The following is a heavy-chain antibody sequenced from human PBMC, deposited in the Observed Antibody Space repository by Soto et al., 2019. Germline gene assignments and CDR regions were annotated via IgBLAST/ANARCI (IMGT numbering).Heavy chain of an antibody. D-gene: IGHD3-10*01. CDR1: GFSLTTSGVG. J-gene: IGHJ6*02. CDR2: IYGVDDK. Sequence: QITLKESGPTLVKPTQTLTLTCTFSGFSLTTSGVGVGWIRQPPGKALEWLALIYGVDDKRYSPSLKSRLTITGDTSKNPLVLTMTNMDPADTATYYCAHRHYYGSGNLGMDVWGQGTTLTVSS. V-gene: IGHV2-5*02. CDR3: AHRHYYGSGNLGMDV.